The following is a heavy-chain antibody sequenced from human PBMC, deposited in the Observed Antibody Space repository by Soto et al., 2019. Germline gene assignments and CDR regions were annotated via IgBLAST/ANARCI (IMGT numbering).Heavy chain of an antibody. Sequence: QVQLVESGGGVVQPGRSLRLSCAASEFAFSHYGIHWVRQAPGKGLQWVAFISYDGSKKYYADSVKGRFTISRDNSKNTLYLQINSLRADDTDVYYCAKGRYVSYFDHWGQGTLVTVSS. CDR2: ISYDGSKK. J-gene: IGHJ4*02. CDR3: AKGRYVSYFDH. CDR1: EFAFSHYG. V-gene: IGHV3-30*18. D-gene: IGHD1-20*01.